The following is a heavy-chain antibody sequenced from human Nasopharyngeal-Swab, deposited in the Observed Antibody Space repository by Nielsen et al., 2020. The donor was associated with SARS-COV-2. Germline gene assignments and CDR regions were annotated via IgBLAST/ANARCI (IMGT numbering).Heavy chain of an antibody. V-gene: IGHV1-8*01. CDR2: MNPNSGNT. J-gene: IGHJ5*02. Sequence: ASVKVSCKASGYTFTSYDINWVRQATGRGLEWMGWMNPNSGNTGYAQKFQGRVTMTRNTSISTAYMELSSLRSEDTAVYYCARVVRTRYGSGSYGGFDPWGQGTLVTVSS. CDR3: ARVVRTRYGSGSYGGFDP. D-gene: IGHD3-10*01. CDR1: GYTFTSYD.